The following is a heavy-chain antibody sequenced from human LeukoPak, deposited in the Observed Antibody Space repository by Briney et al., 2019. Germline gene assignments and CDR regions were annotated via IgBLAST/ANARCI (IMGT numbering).Heavy chain of an antibody. CDR1: GYTFSRYW. V-gene: IGHV3-74*01. Sequence: PGGSLRLSCAASGYTFSRYWMHWVRQAPGKGLVWVSRINEDGSSTSYAESVGGRFTISRDNAKNTLYLQMNSLRAEDAAVYYCTTDTFGARDGWGEGTLVTVSS. CDR2: INEDGSST. CDR3: TTDTFGARDG. D-gene: IGHD2-21*02. J-gene: IGHJ4*02.